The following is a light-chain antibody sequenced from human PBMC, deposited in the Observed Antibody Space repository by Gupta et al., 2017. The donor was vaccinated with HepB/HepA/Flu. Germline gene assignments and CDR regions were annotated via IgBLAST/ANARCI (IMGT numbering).Light chain of an antibody. Sequence: DIVMTQSPDSLAVSLGERATINCRSSQSVLYSSNNKDYLAWYQQKPGQPPKLLIYWASTREFGVPDRFSGSGSGTDFTLTISSLQAEDVAVYYCQQYYSTPLTFGQGTRLEIK. CDR3: QQYYSTPLT. CDR2: WAS. V-gene: IGKV4-1*01. J-gene: IGKJ5*01. CDR1: QSVLYSSNNKDY.